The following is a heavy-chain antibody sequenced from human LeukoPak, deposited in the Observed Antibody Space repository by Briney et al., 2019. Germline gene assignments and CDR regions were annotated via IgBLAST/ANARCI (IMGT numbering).Heavy chain of an antibody. CDR3: ASRKTGYSLY. Sequence: SETLSLTCAVYGGSFSGYYWSWIRQPPGKGLEWIGEINHSGSTNYNPSLKSRVTIPVDTSKNQFSLKLSSVTAADTAVYYCASRKTGYSLYWGQGTLVTVSS. D-gene: IGHD3-9*01. CDR2: INHSGST. V-gene: IGHV4-34*01. CDR1: GGSFSGYY. J-gene: IGHJ4*02.